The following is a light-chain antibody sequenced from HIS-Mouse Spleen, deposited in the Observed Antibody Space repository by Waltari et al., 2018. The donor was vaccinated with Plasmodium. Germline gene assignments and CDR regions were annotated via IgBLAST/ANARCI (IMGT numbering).Light chain of an antibody. CDR1: SSHVGGYNL. J-gene: IGLJ3*02. CDR2: EGS. CDR3: CSYAGSSTWV. V-gene: IGLV2-23*01. Sequence: QSALTQPASVSGSPGPSITISCTGTSSHVGGYNLFSWYQQHPGQAPKLMIYEGSKRPSGVSNRFSGSKSGNTASLTISGLQAEDEADYYCCSYAGSSTWVFGGGTKLTVL.